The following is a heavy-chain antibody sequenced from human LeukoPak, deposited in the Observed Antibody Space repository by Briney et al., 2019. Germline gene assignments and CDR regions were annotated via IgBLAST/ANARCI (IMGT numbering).Heavy chain of an antibody. D-gene: IGHD2-21*01. CDR2: IYYTELT. CDR3: ARIDLNAFDI. Sequence: SETLSLTCSVSGGSLGSLYWSWIRQPPGKGLEWVGYIYYTELTNYNPSLNSRVTLSVDTSKNRFSLKLSSVTATDTAVYYCARIDLNAFDIWGQGIMVTVSS. CDR1: GGSLGSLY. J-gene: IGHJ3*02. V-gene: IGHV4-59*11.